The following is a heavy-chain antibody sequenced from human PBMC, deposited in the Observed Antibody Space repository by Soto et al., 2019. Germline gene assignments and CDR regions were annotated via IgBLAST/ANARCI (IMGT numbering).Heavy chain of an antibody. Sequence: ASVKVSCKASGYTFTGYYIHWVRQAPGQGLEWMGWISPNSGATNYARKFQGWVTMTRDTSISTAYMELRRLTSDDTAVYYCARALVAGAAAPGYWGQGTLVTVSS. CDR3: ARALVAGAAAPGY. D-gene: IGHD2-21*01. V-gene: IGHV1-2*04. CDR1: GYTFTGYY. CDR2: ISPNSGAT. J-gene: IGHJ4*02.